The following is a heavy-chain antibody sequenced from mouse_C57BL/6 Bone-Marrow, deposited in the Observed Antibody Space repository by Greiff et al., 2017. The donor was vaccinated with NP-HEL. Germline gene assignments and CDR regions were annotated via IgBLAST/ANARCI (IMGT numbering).Heavy chain of an antibody. J-gene: IGHJ1*03. CDR1: GYTFTSYW. CDR3: ARRSYYGSSWYFDV. V-gene: IGHV1-55*01. CDR2: IYPGSGST. D-gene: IGHD1-1*01. Sequence: QVQLQQPGAELVKPRASVKMSCKASGYTFTSYWITWVKQRPGQGLEWIGDIYPGSGSTNYNEKFKSKATLTVDTSSSTAYMQLSSLTSEDSAVYYCARRSYYGSSWYFDVWGTGTTVTVSS.